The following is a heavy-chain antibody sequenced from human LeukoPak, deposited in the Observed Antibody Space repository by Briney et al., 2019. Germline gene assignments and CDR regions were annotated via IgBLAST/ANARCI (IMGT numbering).Heavy chain of an antibody. V-gene: IGHV3-7*03. D-gene: IGHD2-8*02. CDR2: INQDGTDK. CDR3: VTYSTGLYKGLEF. CDR1: GFTFTTYW. Sequence: GGSLRLSCAASGFTFTTYWMSLIRQAPGKGLEWVANINQDGTDKYYVDSVKGRFTFSRDNAQNSLYLQMSSLRVEDTAVYYCVTYSTGLYKGLEFWGQGTQVTVSS. J-gene: IGHJ4*02.